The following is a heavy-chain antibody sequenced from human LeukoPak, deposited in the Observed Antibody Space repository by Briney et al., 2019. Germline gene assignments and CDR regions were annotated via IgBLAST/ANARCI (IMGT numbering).Heavy chain of an antibody. CDR1: GFTFSSDA. D-gene: IGHD6-6*01. CDR3: AKGKFVRYAFDI. CDR2: ISGSGGST. V-gene: IGHV3-23*01. Sequence: GGSLRLSCAASGFTFSSDAMSWVRQAPGKGLEWVSAISGSGGSTYYADSVKGRFTISRDNSKNTLYLQMNSLRAEDTAVYYCAKGKFVRYAFDIWGQGTMVTVSS. J-gene: IGHJ3*02.